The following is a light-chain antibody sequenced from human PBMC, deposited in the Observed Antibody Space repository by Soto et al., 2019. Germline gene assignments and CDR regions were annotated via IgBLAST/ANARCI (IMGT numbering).Light chain of an antibody. CDR2: EAS. V-gene: IGKV3-20*01. Sequence: EIVLTQSPGTLSLSPGERATLSCRASQSVSSTYLAWYQQKPGQAPRLLIYEASIGATGIPDRFSGSGSGTDFTLTISRLEPEDFAVYYCQQYGRSPGLITFGPGTKVDIK. CDR1: QSVSSTY. J-gene: IGKJ3*01. CDR3: QQYGRSPGLIT.